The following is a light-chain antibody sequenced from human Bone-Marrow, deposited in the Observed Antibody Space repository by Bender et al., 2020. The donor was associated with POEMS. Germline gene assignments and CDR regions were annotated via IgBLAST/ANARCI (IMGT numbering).Light chain of an antibody. Sequence: QSALTQPAFVSGSPGQSITVSCSGTSRDIGPYESVSWYQQHPGKAPKLVIYDVTYRPSGVSSRFSGSKSGNTASLTISVLQPEDESTYYCSSFTSVNTWVFGGGTKLAVL. CDR1: SRDIGPYES. CDR3: SSFTSVNTWV. J-gene: IGLJ3*02. V-gene: IGLV2-14*03. CDR2: DVT.